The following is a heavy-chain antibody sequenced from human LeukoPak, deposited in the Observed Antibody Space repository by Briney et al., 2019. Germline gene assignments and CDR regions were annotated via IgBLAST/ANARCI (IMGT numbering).Heavy chain of an antibody. J-gene: IGHJ4*02. CDR1: GFTFSSYA. CDR3: ARSPWDVAVASYYFDY. D-gene: IGHD6-19*01. Sequence: PGGSLRLSCAASGFTFSSYAMHWVRQAPGKGLEWVAVISYDGSNKYYADSVKGRFTISRDNSKNTLYLQMNSLRAEDTAVYYCARSPWDVAVASYYFDYWGQGTLVTVSS. V-gene: IGHV3-30-3*01. CDR2: ISYDGSNK.